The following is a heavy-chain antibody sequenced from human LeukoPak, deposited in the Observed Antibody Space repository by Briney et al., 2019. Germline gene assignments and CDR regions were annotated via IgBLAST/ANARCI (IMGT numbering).Heavy chain of an antibody. Sequence: ASVKVSCKASGYTFTSYGISWVRQAPGQGLEWMGWISAYNGNTNYAQKLQGRVTMTTDTSTSTAYMELRSLRSDDTAVYYCARDRNGYSSGWYYYYGMDVWGQGTTVTVSS. CDR3: ARDRNGYSSGWYYYYGMDV. J-gene: IGHJ6*02. CDR1: GYTFTSYG. D-gene: IGHD6-19*01. CDR2: ISAYNGNT. V-gene: IGHV1-18*01.